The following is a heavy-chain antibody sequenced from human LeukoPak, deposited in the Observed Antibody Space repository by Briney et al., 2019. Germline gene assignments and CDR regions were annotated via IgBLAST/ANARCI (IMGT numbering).Heavy chain of an antibody. Sequence: TGGSLRLSCAASGFTFSSYWMSWVRQAPGKGLEWVANIKQDGSEKYYVDSVKGRFTISRDNAKNSLYLQMNSLRAEDTAVYYCARHLYRGNLGAFDIWGQGTMVTVSS. CDR3: ARHLYRGNLGAFDI. CDR1: GFTFSSYW. D-gene: IGHD4-23*01. V-gene: IGHV3-7*01. J-gene: IGHJ3*02. CDR2: IKQDGSEK.